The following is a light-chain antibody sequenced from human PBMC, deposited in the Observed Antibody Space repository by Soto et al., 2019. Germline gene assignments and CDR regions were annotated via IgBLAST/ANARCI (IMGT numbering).Light chain of an antibody. CDR3: SSYTGSSNRV. Sequence: QSVLTQPPSASGTPGQRVSISCSGGSSNIGTNTVNWYQHLPGTAPKLLIFSNDERHSGIPDRFSGSKSGTSASLAISGLQSDDEADYCCSSYTGSSNRVFGGGTKVNVI. CDR2: SND. CDR1: SSNIGTNT. V-gene: IGLV1-44*01. J-gene: IGLJ3*02.